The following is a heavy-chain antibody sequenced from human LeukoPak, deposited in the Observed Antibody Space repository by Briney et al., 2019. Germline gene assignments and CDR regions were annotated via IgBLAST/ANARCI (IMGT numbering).Heavy chain of an antibody. D-gene: IGHD2-2*02. V-gene: IGHV3-23*01. CDR3: AKDICAGTSCYNLPLSKG. Sequence: GGSLRLSCSASGFTFSSYAMSWVRQAPGKGLEWDSAISGSGGSTYYADSVKGRFTISRDNSKNTLYLQMNSLRAEDTAVYYCAKDICAGTSCYNLPLSKGWGQGTLVTVSS. J-gene: IGHJ4*02. CDR2: ISGSGGST. CDR1: GFTFSSYA.